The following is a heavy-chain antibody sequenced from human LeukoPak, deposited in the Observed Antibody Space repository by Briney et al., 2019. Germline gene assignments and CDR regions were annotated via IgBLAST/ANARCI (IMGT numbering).Heavy chain of an antibody. CDR1: GYTFTSYG. D-gene: IGHD3-10*01. V-gene: IGHV1-18*01. J-gene: IGHJ6*02. CDR3: ARGSITMVRGVIIPYYYYGMDV. Sequence: ASVKVSCKASGYTFTSYGISWVRQAPGQGLEWMRWISAYNGNTNYAQKLQGRVTMTTDTSTSTAYMELRSLRSDDTAVYYCARGSITMVRGVIIPYYYYGMDVWGQGTTVTVSS. CDR2: ISAYNGNT.